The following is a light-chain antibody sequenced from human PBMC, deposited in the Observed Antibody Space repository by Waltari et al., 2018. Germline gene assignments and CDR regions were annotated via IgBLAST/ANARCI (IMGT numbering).Light chain of an antibody. V-gene: IGLV1-40*01. J-gene: IGLJ3*02. CDR3: QSYDTRLGAWV. CDR2: GNT. CDR1: SSNIGAGYD. Sequence: QSVLTQPPSVSGAPGQRVTISCTGSSSNIGAGYDSHWYQHLPGTAPKLLIYGNTNRPSGVPDQFSGSKSGTSASLVITGLQAEDEANYYCQSYDTRLGAWVFGGGTKLTVL.